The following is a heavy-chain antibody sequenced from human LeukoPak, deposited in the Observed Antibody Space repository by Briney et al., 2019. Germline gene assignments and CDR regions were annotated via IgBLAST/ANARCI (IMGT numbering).Heavy chain of an antibody. D-gene: IGHD1-26*01. J-gene: IGHJ5*02. CDR2: ISSSGSTI. CDR1: GFTFSDYY. CDR3: ARKVYSGSYLNWFDP. V-gene: IGHV3-11*01. Sequence: AGGSLRLSCAASGFTFSDYYMSWIRQAPGKGLEWVSYISSSGSTIYYADSVKGRFTISRDNAKNSLYLQMNSLRAEDTAVYCCARKVYSGSYLNWFDPWGQGTLVTVSS.